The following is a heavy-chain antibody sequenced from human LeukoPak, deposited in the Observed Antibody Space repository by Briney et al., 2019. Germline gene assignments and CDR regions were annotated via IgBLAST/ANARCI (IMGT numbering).Heavy chain of an antibody. D-gene: IGHD3-10*01. V-gene: IGHV4-39*07. CDR3: ARGGYYGSGNDFRFDP. Sequence: SETLSLTCTVSGGSISSSSYYWGWIRQPPGKGLEWIGSIYYSGSTYYNPSLKSRVTISVDTSKNQFSLKLTSVTSADTAVYFCARGGYYGSGNDFRFDPWGQGTLVTVSS. J-gene: IGHJ5*02. CDR1: GGSISSSSYY. CDR2: IYYSGST.